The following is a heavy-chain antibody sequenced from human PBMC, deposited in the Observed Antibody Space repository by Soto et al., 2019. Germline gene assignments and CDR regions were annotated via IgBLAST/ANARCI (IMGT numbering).Heavy chain of an antibody. CDR1: GFTFGNYG. Sequence: RLRYAASGFTFGNYGRRWVRQAPGKGLEWVAVISYDGSNKYYADSVKGRFTISRDNSKNTLYLQMNSLRAEDTAVYYCARAQMYYYDSSGYPGYFDYWGQGTLVTVSS. CDR2: ISYDGSNK. CDR3: ARAQMYYYDSSGYPGYFDY. J-gene: IGHJ4*02. V-gene: IGHV3-30-3*01. D-gene: IGHD3-22*01.